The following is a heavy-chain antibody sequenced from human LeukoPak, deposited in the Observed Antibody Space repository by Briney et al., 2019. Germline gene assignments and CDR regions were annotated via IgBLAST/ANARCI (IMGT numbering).Heavy chain of an antibody. CDR2: IYHSGST. CDR1: GDSINSSNW. CDR3: ARDGIASRLGELSHLYYFDY. Sequence: PSETLSLTCAVSGDSINSSNWWSWVRQPPGKGLEWIGEIYHSGSTNYNPSLKSRVTISVDKSKNQFSLKLSSVTAADTAVYYCARDGIASRLGELSHLYYFDYWGQGTLVTVSS. V-gene: IGHV4-4*02. D-gene: IGHD3-16*02. J-gene: IGHJ4*02.